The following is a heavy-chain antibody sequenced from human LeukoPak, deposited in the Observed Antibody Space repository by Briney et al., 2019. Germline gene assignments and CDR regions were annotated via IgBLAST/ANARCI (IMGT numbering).Heavy chain of an antibody. CDR1: GFTFDDYA. CDR3: AREIYCSSTTCYTLVDY. Sequence: GGSLRLSCAASGFTFDDYAMHWVRQAPGKGLEWVAVISYDGSNKYYADSVKGRFTISRDNSKNTLYLQMNSLRAEDTAVYYCAREIYCSSTTCYTLVDYWGQGTLVTVSS. V-gene: IGHV3-30*04. CDR2: ISYDGSNK. J-gene: IGHJ4*02. D-gene: IGHD2-2*02.